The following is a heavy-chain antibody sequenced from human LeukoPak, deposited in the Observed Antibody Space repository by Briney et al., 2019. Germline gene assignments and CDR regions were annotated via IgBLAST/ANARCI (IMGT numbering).Heavy chain of an antibody. D-gene: IGHD1-14*01. CDR1: GFTFSSYA. J-gene: IGHJ6*03. CDR3: ARVGNLYYYYYMDV. V-gene: IGHV3-30*04. Sequence: PGGSLRLSCAASGFTFSSYAMHWVRQAPGKGLEWVAVISYDGSNKYYADSLKGRFTISRDNSKNTLYLQMNSLRAEDTAVYYCARVGNLYYYYYMDVWGKGTTVTVSS. CDR2: ISYDGSNK.